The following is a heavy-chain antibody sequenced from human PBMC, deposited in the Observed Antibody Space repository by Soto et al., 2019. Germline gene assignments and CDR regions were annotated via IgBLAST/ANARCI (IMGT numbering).Heavy chain of an antibody. V-gene: IGHV4-31*03. J-gene: IGHJ5*02. CDR1: GDSISSGGFY. CDR3: ARDLVPADMGGNYFDP. D-gene: IGHD2-2*01. Sequence: SETLSLTCTVSGDSISSGGFYWSWIRQLPGKGLEWIGYIYYSGSTYYNPSLKSRVTISIDTSKNQFPLNLSSVTAADTAVYYCARDLVPADMGGNYFDPWGPGPPVTVPQ. CDR2: IYYSGST.